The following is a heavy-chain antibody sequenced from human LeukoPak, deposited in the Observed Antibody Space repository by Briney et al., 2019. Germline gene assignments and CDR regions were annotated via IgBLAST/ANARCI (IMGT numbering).Heavy chain of an antibody. D-gene: IGHD6-13*01. V-gene: IGHV3-66*01. Sequence: GGSLRLSCAASGFTLNTNYMYWIRQVPGKGLEWVSVIYAGGNTYYADSVKERFTISRDNSRNTLYLQMNSLRGDDTAVYYCAREVYSSTWFDLWGQGTLVTVSS. CDR3: AREVYSSTWFDL. CDR1: GFTLNTNY. CDR2: IYAGGNT. J-gene: IGHJ4*02.